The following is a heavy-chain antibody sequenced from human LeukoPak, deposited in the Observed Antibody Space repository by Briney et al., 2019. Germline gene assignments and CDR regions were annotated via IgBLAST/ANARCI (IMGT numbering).Heavy chain of an antibody. CDR1: GFTFSSYE. Sequence: GGSLRLSCAASGFTFSSYEMNWVRQAPGKGLEWVSSISSSSSYIYYADSVKGRFTISRDNSKNTLYLQMNSLRAEDTAVYYCATNVLRYFDWHYAFDIWGQGTMVTVSS. V-gene: IGHV3-21*04. J-gene: IGHJ3*02. CDR2: ISSSSSYI. CDR3: ATNVLRYFDWHYAFDI. D-gene: IGHD3-9*01.